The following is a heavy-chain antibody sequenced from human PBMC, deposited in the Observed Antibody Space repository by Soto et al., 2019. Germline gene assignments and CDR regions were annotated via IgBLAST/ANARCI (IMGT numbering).Heavy chain of an antibody. CDR1: GYTFTSYS. J-gene: IGHJ4*02. Sequence: ASVKVSCKASGYTFTSYSISWVRQAPGQGLEWMGWISAYNGNTNYAQKLQGRVTMTTDTSTSTAYMELRSLRSDDTAVYYYARALAGTGGYYFDYWGQGTLVTVSS. D-gene: IGHD6-19*01. CDR2: ISAYNGNT. CDR3: ARALAGTGGYYFDY. V-gene: IGHV1-18*01.